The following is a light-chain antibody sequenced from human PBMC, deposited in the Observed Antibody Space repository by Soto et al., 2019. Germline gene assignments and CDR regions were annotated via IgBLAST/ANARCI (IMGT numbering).Light chain of an antibody. CDR2: EVN. Sequence: ALTQPPSASGSPGQSVTISCTGTSGDVGGHDWVSWYRVRPGEAPKLIIYEVNQRPSGVPDRFSGSKTGNTASLTVSGLQVEDEADYFCCSYAGIKAVFGTGTKVTVL. V-gene: IGLV2-8*01. CDR1: SGDVGGHDW. CDR3: CSYAGIKAV. J-gene: IGLJ1*01.